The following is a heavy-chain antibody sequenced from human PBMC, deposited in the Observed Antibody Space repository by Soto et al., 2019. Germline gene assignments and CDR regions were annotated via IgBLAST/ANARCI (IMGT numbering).Heavy chain of an antibody. CDR1: GDSVSSNSAA. J-gene: IGHJ5*02. V-gene: IGHV6-1*01. D-gene: IGHD2-15*01. CDR2: TYYRSKWYK. CDR3: VRTVGWLDP. Sequence: QTLSLTCAISGDSVSSNSAAWNWIRQSPSRGLEWLGRTYYRSKWYKEYAASVRSRITINPDTSKNQFSLQLNSVSPEDTAVYYCVRTVGWLDPWGQGILVTVSS.